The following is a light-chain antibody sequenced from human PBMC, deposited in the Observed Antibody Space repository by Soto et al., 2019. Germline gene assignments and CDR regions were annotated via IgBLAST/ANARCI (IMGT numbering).Light chain of an antibody. CDR3: GAWDDSLIGPV. CDR1: TSNIGRYG. Sequence: QSVLTQAPSASGIPGQRVTISRSGSTSNIGRYGVDWYQHLPGTAPKLLIYSNNERPSGVPDRFSGSQSGTSASLAISGLQSEDEADYYCGAWDDSLIGPVFGGGTKLTVL. CDR2: SNN. J-gene: IGLJ2*01. V-gene: IGLV1-44*01.